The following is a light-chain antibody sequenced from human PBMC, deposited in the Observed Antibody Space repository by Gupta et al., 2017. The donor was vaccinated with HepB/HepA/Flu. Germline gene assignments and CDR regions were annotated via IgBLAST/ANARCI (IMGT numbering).Light chain of an antibody. CDR2: KAS. V-gene: IGKV1-5*03. J-gene: IGKJ1*01. CDR3: QQYNSYLTWT. Sequence: DLQMTQSPSSLSASVGDRVTITCRASQSISSWLAWYQQKPGKAPKLLIYKASSLESGVPSRFSGSGSGTEFTITISSLQPDDFATYYCQQYNSYLTWTFGQGTKVEIK. CDR1: QSISSW.